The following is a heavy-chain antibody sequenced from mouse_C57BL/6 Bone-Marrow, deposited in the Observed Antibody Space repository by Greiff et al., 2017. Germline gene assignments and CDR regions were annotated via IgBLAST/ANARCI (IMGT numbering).Heavy chain of an antibody. CDR1: GYTFTSYW. J-gene: IGHJ4*01. CDR2: IHPNSGST. V-gene: IGHV1-64*01. CDR3: ARKTTVGAPFALDY. D-gene: IGHD1-1*01. Sequence: QVQLQQPGAELVKPGASVKLSCKASGYTFTSYWMHWVKQRPGQGLEWIGMIHPNSGSTNYTEKFKSQATLTVDKSSSTAYMQLSSLTSEDSAVYYCARKTTVGAPFALDYWGQGTSVTVSS.